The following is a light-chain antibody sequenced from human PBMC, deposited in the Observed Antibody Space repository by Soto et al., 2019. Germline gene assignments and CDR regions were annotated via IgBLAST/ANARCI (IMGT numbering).Light chain of an antibody. CDR2: GAS. CDR1: QIVSSN. Sequence: EIVLTQSPATLSLSPGERATLSCRASQIVSSNLAWYQQKPGQAPRLLIYGASTRATGIPARFSGSGSGTDFTLTISSLEPEDFAVYYCQQYEKWPPSITFGQGTRLEIK. V-gene: IGKV3-11*01. J-gene: IGKJ5*01. CDR3: QQYEKWPPSIT.